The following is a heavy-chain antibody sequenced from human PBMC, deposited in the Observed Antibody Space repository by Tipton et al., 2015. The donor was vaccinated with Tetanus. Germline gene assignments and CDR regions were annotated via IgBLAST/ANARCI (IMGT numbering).Heavy chain of an antibody. CDR3: ARSQVFRSPLFGEEIPRSGRFDP. V-gene: IGHV4-59*07. Sequence: TLSLTCTVSGGSFSNYYWNWIRQSPGRRLEWIGNIYYVGVTDYNPSFQCRANISLDTSKKLFSLRLKFVTAADRAIYYCARSQVFRSPLFGEEIPRSGRFDPWGQGTLVTVSS. CDR1: GGSFSNYY. CDR2: IYYVGVT. D-gene: IGHD3-3*01. J-gene: IGHJ5*02.